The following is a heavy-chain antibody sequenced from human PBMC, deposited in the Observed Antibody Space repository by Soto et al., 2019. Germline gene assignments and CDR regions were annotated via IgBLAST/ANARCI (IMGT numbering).Heavy chain of an antibody. J-gene: IGHJ4*02. V-gene: IGHV1-3*04. Sequence: ASVKVSCKSSGYSFSNYNLHWVRQAPGQSLEWVGWINTGNGNTKYSAKFHDRVTISRDTSANTAYMELHNLRSEDTAVYFCARLQRHVEGLPGGLDYWGQGTLVTVSS. D-gene: IGHD3-16*01. CDR2: INTGNGNT. CDR3: ARLQRHVEGLPGGLDY. CDR1: GYSFSNYN.